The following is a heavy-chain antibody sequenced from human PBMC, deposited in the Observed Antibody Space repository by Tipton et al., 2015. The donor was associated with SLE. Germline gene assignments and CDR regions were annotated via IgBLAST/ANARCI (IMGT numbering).Heavy chain of an antibody. CDR1: GGSFSGHY. CDR2: INHSGST. D-gene: IGHD7-27*01. J-gene: IGHJ6*03. CDR3: ARQLGMGYYYYMDV. V-gene: IGHV4-34*01. Sequence: TLSLTCAVYGGSFSGHYWSWIRQPPGKGLEWIGEINHSGSTNYNPSLKSRVTISVDTSKNQFSLKLSSVTAADTAVYYCARQLGMGYYYYMDVWGKGTTVTVSS.